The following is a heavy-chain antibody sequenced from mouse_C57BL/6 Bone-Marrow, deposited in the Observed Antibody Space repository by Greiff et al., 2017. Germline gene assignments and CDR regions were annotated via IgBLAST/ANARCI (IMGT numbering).Heavy chain of an antibody. J-gene: IGHJ2*01. V-gene: IGHV1-81*01. Sequence: VQLKESGAELARPGASVKLSCKASGYTFTSYGISWVKQSTGQGLEWIGEIYPRSGNTYYNEKFKGKATLTADKSSSTAYMELRSLTSEDSAVYFCARSPSTTVVPFDYWGQGTTLTVSS. CDR2: IYPRSGNT. CDR3: ARSPSTTVVPFDY. CDR1: GYTFTSYG. D-gene: IGHD1-1*01.